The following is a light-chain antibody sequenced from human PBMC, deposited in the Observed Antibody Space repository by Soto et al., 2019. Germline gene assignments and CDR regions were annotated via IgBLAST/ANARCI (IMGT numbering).Light chain of an antibody. CDR2: DAS. V-gene: IGKV1-27*01. CDR1: QGISNY. Sequence: DIPMTQSPSSLSASVGDRVTITCRASQGISNYLAWYQQKPGKVPKLLIYDASTLQSGVPSRFSGSGSGTDFTLTISSLQSEDFAVYYCQQYDIWPPYTFGQGTKLDIK. CDR3: QQYDIWPPYT. J-gene: IGKJ2*01.